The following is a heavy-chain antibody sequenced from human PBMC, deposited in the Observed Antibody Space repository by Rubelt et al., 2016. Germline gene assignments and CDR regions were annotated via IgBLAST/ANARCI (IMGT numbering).Heavy chain of an antibody. CDR1: GFTFSSFA. CDR2: ISYDGSNK. V-gene: IGHV3-30*04. J-gene: IGHJ4*02. Sequence: VQLVESGGGLVQPGGSLRLSCAASGFTFSSFAMHWVRQAPGKGLDWVAVISYDGSNKFYVDSVKGRFTISRDNAKNTLYLQMNSLRAEDTAVYYCARRSWNPNSPVDHWGQGTLVTVSS. D-gene: IGHD1-1*01. CDR3: ARRSWNPNSPVDH.